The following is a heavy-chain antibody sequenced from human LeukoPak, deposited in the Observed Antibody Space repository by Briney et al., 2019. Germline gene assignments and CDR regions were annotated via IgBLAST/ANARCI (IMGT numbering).Heavy chain of an antibody. CDR1: GYTFTSYY. Sequence: ASVTVSCKVSGYTFTSYYMHWVRQAPGQGLEWMGIINPSGGSTSYAQKFQGRVTMTRDTSTSTVYMELSSLRSEDTAVYYCARASRGYGWFDPWGQGTLVTVSS. J-gene: IGHJ5*02. CDR3: ARASRGYGWFDP. D-gene: IGHD2-15*01. V-gene: IGHV1-46*01. CDR2: INPSGGST.